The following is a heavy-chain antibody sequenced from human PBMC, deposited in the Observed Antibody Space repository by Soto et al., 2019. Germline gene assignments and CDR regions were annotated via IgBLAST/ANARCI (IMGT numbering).Heavy chain of an antibody. CDR1: GFIFSTYW. D-gene: IGHD3-10*01. CDR2: INTDGSRT. V-gene: IGHV3-74*01. CDR3: EGVRSGSYDWFDP. Sequence: EVQLVESGGGLGQPGGSLRLSCAASGFIFSTYWMHWVRQVPGKGLAWVSRINTDGSRTSYADSVEGRFTISRDNAKHPVYRQVNSLSAEDKAVYLCEGVRSGSYDWFDPWGQGTLVTVSS. J-gene: IGHJ5*02.